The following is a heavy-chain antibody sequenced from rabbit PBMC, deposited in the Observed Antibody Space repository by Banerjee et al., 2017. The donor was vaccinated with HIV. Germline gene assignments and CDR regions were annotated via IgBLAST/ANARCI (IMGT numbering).Heavy chain of an antibody. CDR1: GFSVSSSFY. CDR2: IDTNYGDT. D-gene: IGHD8-1*01. J-gene: IGHJ6*01. CDR3: ARDTGSSFSSYGMDL. V-gene: IGHV1S40*01. Sequence: QSLEESGGDLVKPGASLTLTCKASGFSVSSSFYMCWVRQAPGKGLEWVACIDTNYGDTDYANWPKGRFTISKTSSTTVTLQMTSLTVADTATYFCARDTGSSFSSYGMDLWGPGTLVTVS.